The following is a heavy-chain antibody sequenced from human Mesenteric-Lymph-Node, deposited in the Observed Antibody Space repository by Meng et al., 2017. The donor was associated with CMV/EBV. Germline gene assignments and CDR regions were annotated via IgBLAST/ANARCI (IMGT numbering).Heavy chain of an antibody. J-gene: IGHJ4*02. CDR3: AAGIVGEGLDF. CDR1: GFNFDDYG. Sequence: GGSLRLSCAASGFNFDDYGMSWVRQGPGKGLEWVSYIHYIGGSTAYADSVKGRFTIFSDNAKSSLYLQMNSLRAEDTATYYCAAGIVGEGLDFWGQGTLVTVSS. V-gene: IGHV3-20*04. CDR2: IHYIGGST. D-gene: IGHD1-26*01.